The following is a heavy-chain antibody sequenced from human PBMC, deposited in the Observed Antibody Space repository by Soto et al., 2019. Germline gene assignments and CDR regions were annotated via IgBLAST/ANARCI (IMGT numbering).Heavy chain of an antibody. CDR2: ISSSSSTI. Sequence: EVQLVESGGGLVQPGGSLRLSCAASGFTFSSYSMNWVRQAPGKGLEWVSYISSSSSTIYYADSVKGRFTISRDNAKNSLYLQMNSLRDEDTAVYYCARDHATGVVGAGYYYYYGMDVWGQGTTVTVSS. CDR1: GFTFSSYS. V-gene: IGHV3-48*02. J-gene: IGHJ6*02. D-gene: IGHD1-26*01. CDR3: ARDHATGVVGAGYYYYYGMDV.